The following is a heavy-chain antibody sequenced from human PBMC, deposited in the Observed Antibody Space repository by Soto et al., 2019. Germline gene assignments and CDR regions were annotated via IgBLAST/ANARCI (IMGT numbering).Heavy chain of an antibody. CDR3: AKGGSNGWYAAFDI. V-gene: IGHV3-23*01. CDR1: GFTFTIYA. D-gene: IGHD6-19*01. Sequence: EVQLLDSGGGLVQPGGSLRLSCAASGFTFTIYAMTWVRQAPGKGLEWVSTISGSGGTAYYADSVKGRFTFSRDNSKNTLYLQMNSLRAEDTAVYYCAKGGSNGWYAAFDIWGQGTMVTVSS. J-gene: IGHJ3*02. CDR2: ISGSGGTA.